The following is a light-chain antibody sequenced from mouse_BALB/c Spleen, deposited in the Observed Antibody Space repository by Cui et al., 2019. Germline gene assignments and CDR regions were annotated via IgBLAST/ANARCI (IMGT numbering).Light chain of an antibody. J-gene: IGKJ1*01. CDR1: SSVSY. Sequence: QSVLTQSPAMMSPSRGEDITLTCSGSSSVSYMHWYQQKSGTSPKLLIYSTSNLASGVPSRFSGSGYGTFYSLTISSAEAEDAVDYYCHQWSSYPWTFGGGTKLEIK. CDR3: HQWSSYPWT. V-gene: IGKV4-80*01. CDR2: STS.